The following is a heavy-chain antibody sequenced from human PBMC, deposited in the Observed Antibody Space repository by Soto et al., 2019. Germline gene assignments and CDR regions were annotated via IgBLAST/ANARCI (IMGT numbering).Heavy chain of an antibody. CDR3: AREVTVASYSFDF. V-gene: IGHV1-69*01. Sequence: QVQLVQSGAEVKRPGSSVKVSCKASGGTFNNYALSWVRQAPGQGLEWVGGIIPIFNSANYAQKFQGRVTITADDSTSTAYMDLRSLRPDDTAVYYCAREVTVASYSFDFWGQGTLVTVSS. CDR1: GGTFNNYA. D-gene: IGHD5-12*01. CDR2: IIPIFNSA. J-gene: IGHJ4*02.